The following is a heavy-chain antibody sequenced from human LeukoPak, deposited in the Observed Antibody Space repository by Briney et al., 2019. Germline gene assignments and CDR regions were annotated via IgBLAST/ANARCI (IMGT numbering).Heavy chain of an antibody. Sequence: SETLSLTCTVSGGSMSSYYWSWIRQPPGKDLEWIGYIYSTGSTNYSPSLKSRVTISVDTSSSQFSLKMSSVTAADTAVYYCARLGVASRGYTYGPDYWGQGTLVTVSS. D-gene: IGHD5-18*01. V-gene: IGHV4-59*08. CDR1: GGSMSSYY. CDR2: IYSTGST. J-gene: IGHJ4*02. CDR3: ARLGVASRGYTYGPDY.